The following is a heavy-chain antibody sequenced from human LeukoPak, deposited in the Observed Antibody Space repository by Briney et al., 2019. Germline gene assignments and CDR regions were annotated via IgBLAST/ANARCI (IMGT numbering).Heavy chain of an antibody. Sequence: GGTLRLSSAASGFTFSAYGMSWVRQSPGQGLEWVSGISANGSITFYARSVRGRFTIPRDNPQNTVYLQMNSLGAEDAALYYCTRFGEYGEYWGQGTLVTVSS. CDR3: TRFGEYGEY. CDR1: GFTFSAYG. D-gene: IGHD4-17*01. V-gene: IGHV3-23*01. CDR2: ISANGSIT. J-gene: IGHJ4*02.